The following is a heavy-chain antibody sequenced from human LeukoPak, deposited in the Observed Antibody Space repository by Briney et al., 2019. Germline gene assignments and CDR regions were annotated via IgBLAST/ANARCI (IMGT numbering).Heavy chain of an antibody. D-gene: IGHD3-22*01. V-gene: IGHV4-31*03. CDR2: IHPSGML. Sequence: SETLSLTCTVSGASFNSDDQYWNWIRQSPGKGLEWIVSIHPSGMLYNNPSLESRVTMSRNTSKDQFSLNLNSVTAADTAVYFCSRGLDSRKLGYWGQGILVTVSS. CDR3: SRGLDSRKLGY. CDR1: GASFNSDDQY. J-gene: IGHJ4*02.